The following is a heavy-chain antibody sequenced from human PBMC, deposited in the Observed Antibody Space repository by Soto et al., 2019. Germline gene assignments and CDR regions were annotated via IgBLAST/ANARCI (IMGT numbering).Heavy chain of an antibody. Sequence: PGASLKISCKGSGYSFSRYWIGWVRQMPGKGLEWMGIIYPGDSEIRYSPSFQGQVTISADTSISTAYLQWSSLKASDTAIYYCARRRGSGSDYYYNYGMGVWGQGTTVTVSS. V-gene: IGHV5-51*01. CDR2: IYPGDSEI. CDR3: ARRRGSGSDYYYNYGMGV. J-gene: IGHJ6*02. D-gene: IGHD1-26*01. CDR1: GYSFSRYW.